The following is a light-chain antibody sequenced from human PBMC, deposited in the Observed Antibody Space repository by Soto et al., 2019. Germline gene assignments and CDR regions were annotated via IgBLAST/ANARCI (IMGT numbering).Light chain of an antibody. CDR2: GAS. CDR3: QQYNDWPPYT. J-gene: IGKJ2*01. Sequence: EIVMTQSPATLSVSPGERATLSCRASQSVSSNLDWHQQKPGQAPRLLIYGASPRATGIPARFSGSGSWTEFTLTISSLQSEDFAFYYGQQYNDWPPYTIGQGTKVEF. V-gene: IGKV3-15*01. CDR1: QSVSSN.